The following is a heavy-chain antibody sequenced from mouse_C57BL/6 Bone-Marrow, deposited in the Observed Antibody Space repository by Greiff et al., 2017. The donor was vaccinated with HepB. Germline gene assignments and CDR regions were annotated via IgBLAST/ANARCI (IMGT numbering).Heavy chain of an antibody. CDR2: ISDGGSYT. V-gene: IGHV5-4*01. J-gene: IGHJ4*01. D-gene: IGHD3-3*01. Sequence: DVQLQESGGGLVKPGGSLKLSCAASGFTFSSYAMSWVRQTPEKSLEWVATISDGGSYTYYPDNVKGRFTISRDNAKNNLYLQMSHLKSEDTAMYYCARDQGTYYYAMDYWGQGTSVTVSS. CDR1: GFTFSSYA. CDR3: ARDQGTYYYAMDY.